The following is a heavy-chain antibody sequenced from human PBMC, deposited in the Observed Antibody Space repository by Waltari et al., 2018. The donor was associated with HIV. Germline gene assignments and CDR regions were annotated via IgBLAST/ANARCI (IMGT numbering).Heavy chain of an antibody. J-gene: IGHJ4*02. D-gene: IGHD1-26*01. V-gene: IGHV3-23*01. CDR3: AKCLGGSYSFDY. CDR1: GFTFSSYA. Sequence: EVQLLESGGGLVQPGGSLRLSCAASGFTFSSYAMSWVRQAPGKGRGWVSAISGSGVSTYYADSVKGRFTISRDNSKNTLDLQMNSLRAEDTAVHYCAKCLGGSYSFDYWGQGTLVTVSS. CDR2: ISGSGVST.